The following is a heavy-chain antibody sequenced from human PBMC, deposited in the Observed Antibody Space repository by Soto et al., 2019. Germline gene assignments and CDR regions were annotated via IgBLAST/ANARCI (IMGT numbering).Heavy chain of an antibody. CDR1: GGSISSGGYS. Sequence: PSETQSLACDVSGGSISSGGYSWSWIRQPPGKGLEWIGYIYHSGSTYYNSSLKSRVTISVDRSKNQFSLKLSSVTAADTAVYYCARVPTPWGQGTLVTVS. J-gene: IGHJ5*02. CDR2: IYHSGST. V-gene: IGHV4-30-2*01. D-gene: IGHD2-2*01. CDR3: ARVPTP.